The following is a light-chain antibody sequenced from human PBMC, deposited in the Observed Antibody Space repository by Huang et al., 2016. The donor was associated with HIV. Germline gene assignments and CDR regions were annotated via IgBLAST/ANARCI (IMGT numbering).Light chain of an antibody. J-gene: IGKJ1*01. CDR2: DGS. CDR1: LGISGY. V-gene: IGKV1-16*01. CDR3: QQYSSYPWT. Sequence: DIQMTQSPSSLSASVGDRVTINCRASLGISGYLAWFQQKPGKDPRSLILDGSVLQSGVPSGFSGTISGTDFTLTISSLQPKDFASNCCQQYSSYPWTFGQGTKVEI.